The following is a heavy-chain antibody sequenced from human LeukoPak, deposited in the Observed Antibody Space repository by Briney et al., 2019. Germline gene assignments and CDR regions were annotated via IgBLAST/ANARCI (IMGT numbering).Heavy chain of an antibody. J-gene: IGHJ4*02. CDR3: ARDESGIAAAGTLNFDY. V-gene: IGHV3-48*01. D-gene: IGHD6-13*01. CDR2: ISSSSSTI. CDR1: GFTFSSYS. Sequence: GGSLRLSCAASGFTFSSYSMNWVRQAPGKGLEWVSYISSSSSTIYYADSVKGRFTISRDNAKNSLYLQMNSLRAEDTAVYYCARDESGIAAAGTLNFDYWGQGTLVTVSS.